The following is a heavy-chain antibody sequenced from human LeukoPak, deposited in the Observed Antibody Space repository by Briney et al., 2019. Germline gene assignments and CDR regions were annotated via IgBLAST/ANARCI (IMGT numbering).Heavy chain of an antibody. D-gene: IGHD3-10*01. CDR1: GGTFSSYA. CDR2: IIPILGIA. V-gene: IGHV1-69*04. Sequence: ASVKVSCKASGGTFSSYAISWVRQAPGQGLEWMGRIIPILGIANYAQKFQGRVTITADKSTSTAYMELSSLRSEDTAVYYCASEARETSGSYPRMSYFDYWGQGTLVTVSS. CDR3: ASEARETSGSYPRMSYFDY. J-gene: IGHJ4*02.